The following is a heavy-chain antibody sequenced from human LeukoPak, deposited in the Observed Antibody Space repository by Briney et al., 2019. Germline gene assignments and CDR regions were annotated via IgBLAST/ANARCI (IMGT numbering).Heavy chain of an antibody. Sequence: SETLSLTCTVSGGSISSSSYYWGWLRQPPGKGLEWLGSIYYSGSTYYNPSLKSRVTISVDTSKNQFSLKLGSVTAADTAVYYCARDFSPMVRGVIRGFDPWGQGTLVTVSS. J-gene: IGHJ5*02. D-gene: IGHD3-10*01. CDR1: GGSISSSSYY. V-gene: IGHV4-39*07. CDR3: ARDFSPMVRGVIRGFDP. CDR2: IYYSGST.